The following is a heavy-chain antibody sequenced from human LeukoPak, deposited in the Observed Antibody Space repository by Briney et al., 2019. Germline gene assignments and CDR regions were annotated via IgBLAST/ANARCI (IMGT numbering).Heavy chain of an antibody. Sequence: PSGTLSLTCAVSGGSISSSNWWTWVRQPPGKGLEWIGEIYFSGSTNYSPSLKSRVTISVDKSKNQFSLKLSSVTAADTAVYYCARVVYDIVLMVYAVAYFDYWGQGTLVTVSS. V-gene: IGHV4-4*02. CDR1: GGSISSSNW. J-gene: IGHJ4*02. D-gene: IGHD2-8*01. CDR3: ARVVYDIVLMVYAVAYFDY. CDR2: IYFSGST.